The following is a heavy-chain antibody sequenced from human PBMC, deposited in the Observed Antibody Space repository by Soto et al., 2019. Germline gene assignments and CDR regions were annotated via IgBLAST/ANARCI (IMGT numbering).Heavy chain of an antibody. Sequence: SETLSLTCTVSGASINSGGYYWSWIRQHPGKGLEWIGYVSHIGSTYYNPSLKSRLLMSINTSKNQFSLKLSSVTAADTAVYYCARVYGGAFDYWGQGTLVTVSS. CDR3: ARVYGGAFDY. J-gene: IGHJ4*02. D-gene: IGHD4-17*01. V-gene: IGHV4-31*03. CDR2: VSHIGST. CDR1: GASINSGGYY.